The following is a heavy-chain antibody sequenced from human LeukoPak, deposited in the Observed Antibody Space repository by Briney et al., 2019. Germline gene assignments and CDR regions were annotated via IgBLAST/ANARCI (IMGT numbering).Heavy chain of an antibody. J-gene: IGHJ4*02. CDR2: INHSGST. D-gene: IGHD2-2*01. Sequence: PSETLSLTCAVYGGSFSGYYWSWIRQPPGKGLEWIGEINHSGSTNYNPSLKSRVTISVDTSKNQFSLKLSSVTAADTAVYYCARLVPHCSSTSCSDCWGQGTLVTVSS. CDR3: ARLVPHCSSTSCSDC. CDR1: GGSFSGYY. V-gene: IGHV4-34*01.